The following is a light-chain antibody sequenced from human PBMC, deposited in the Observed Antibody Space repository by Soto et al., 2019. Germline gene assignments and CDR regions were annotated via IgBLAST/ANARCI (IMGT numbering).Light chain of an antibody. CDR2: GAS. CDR3: QHYGSALFT. J-gene: IGKJ3*01. CDR1: QSFSSSY. V-gene: IGKV3-20*01. Sequence: EIVLTQSPGALSLSPGERATLSCRASQSFSSSYVAWYQQKPGQAPRLLIYGASSRATGIPDRFSGSGSGTDFTLTISTLDPEDCAVYYCQHYGSALFTFGPGTKGDVK.